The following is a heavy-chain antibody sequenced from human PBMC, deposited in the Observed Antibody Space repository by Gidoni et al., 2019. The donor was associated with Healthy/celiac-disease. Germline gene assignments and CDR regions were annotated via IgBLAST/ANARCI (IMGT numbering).Heavy chain of an antibody. V-gene: IGHV4-39*01. D-gene: IGHD2-21*02. CDR3: AGATVVTPSFRYAFDI. J-gene: IGHJ3*02. CDR2: IYYSGST. Sequence: QLHLQASGPGLVKPSETLSLTSTVSGGSLRTSSYYAGWIRQPPGQGLEWIGSIYYSGSTYDNPSLKSRVTISVDRAKNQCSLKLSYVTAEDTAVYFCAGATVVTPSFRYAFDIWGQGTMVTVSS. CDR1: GGSLRTSSYY.